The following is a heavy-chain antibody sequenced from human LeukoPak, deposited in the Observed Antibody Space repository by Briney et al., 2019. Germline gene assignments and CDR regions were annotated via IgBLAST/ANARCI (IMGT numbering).Heavy chain of an antibody. CDR3: ARLCQVTTCAKFEY. CDR2: VYYSGST. CDR1: GDPLSSGLYY. V-gene: IGHV4-39*01. J-gene: IGHJ4*02. D-gene: IGHD2-21*02. Sequence: PAETVSLTCTVCGDPLSSGLYYWGWVRQPPGEGRAWSGSVYYSGSTLYSASFENRVAMPVDRSKNQFSLKLSFVTAADTATYYCARLCQVTTCAKFEYWGQGILVTVAS.